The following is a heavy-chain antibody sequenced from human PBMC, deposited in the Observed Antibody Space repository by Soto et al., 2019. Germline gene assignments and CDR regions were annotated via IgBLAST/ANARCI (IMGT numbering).Heavy chain of an antibody. CDR1: GFTFSSYS. CDR3: ARGHYDFWSGYPDYDYYYMDV. V-gene: IGHV3-48*01. D-gene: IGHD3-3*01. CDR2: ISSSSSTI. Sequence: GGSLRLSCAASGFTFSSYSMNWVRQAPGKGLEWVSYISSSSSTIYYADSVKGRFTISRDNAKNSLYLQMNSLRAEDTAVYYCARGHYDFWSGYPDYDYYYMDVWGKGTTVTVSS. J-gene: IGHJ6*03.